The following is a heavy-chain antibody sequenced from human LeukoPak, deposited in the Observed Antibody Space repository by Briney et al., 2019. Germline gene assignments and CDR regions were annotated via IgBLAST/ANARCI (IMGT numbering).Heavy chain of an antibody. CDR3: AREGRWLQKILDY. J-gene: IGHJ4*02. D-gene: IGHD5-24*01. Sequence: SETLSLTCAVYGGSFSGYYWSWIRQPPGKGLEWIGEINHSGSTNYNPSLKSRVTISVDTSQSQFSLKLSSVTAADTAVYYCAREGRWLQKILDYWGQGTLVTVSS. CDR1: GGSFSGYY. V-gene: IGHV4-34*01. CDR2: INHSGST.